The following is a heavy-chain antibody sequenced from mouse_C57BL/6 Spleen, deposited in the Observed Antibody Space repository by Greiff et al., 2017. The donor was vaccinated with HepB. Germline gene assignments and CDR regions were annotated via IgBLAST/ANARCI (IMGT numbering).Heavy chain of an antibody. CDR3: ARGGSSGYAMDY. V-gene: IGHV1-4*01. D-gene: IGHD3-2*02. CDR1: GYTFTSYT. CDR2: INPSSGYT. Sequence: QVQLKESGAELARPGASVKMSCKASGYTFTSYTMHWVKQRPGQGLEWIGYINPSSGYTKYNQKFKDKATLTADKSSSTAYMQLSSLTSEDSAVYYCARGGSSGYAMDYWGQGTSVTVSS. J-gene: IGHJ4*01.